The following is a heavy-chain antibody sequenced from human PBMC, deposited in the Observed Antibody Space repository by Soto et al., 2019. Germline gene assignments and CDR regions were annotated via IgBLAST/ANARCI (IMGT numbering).Heavy chain of an antibody. Sequence: QVQLQESGPRLVKPSGSLSLTCGVSGGTVASSHWWSWVRQSPGGGLEWIGNVYHTGDTNFNPSLQRRVTISVDKSNNQCSLRLNSLTAADTAVYFCAREIVTAGGNNYFDPWGPGTLVTVSS. CDR1: GGTVASSHW. V-gene: IGHV4-4*02. CDR3: AREIVTAGGNNYFDP. J-gene: IGHJ5*02. D-gene: IGHD2-21*02. CDR2: VYHTGDT.